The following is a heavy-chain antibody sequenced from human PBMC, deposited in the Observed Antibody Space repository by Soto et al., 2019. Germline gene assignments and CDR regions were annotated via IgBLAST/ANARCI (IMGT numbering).Heavy chain of an antibody. Sequence: INAGNGNTKYSQKFQGRVTITRDTSANTAYMELSSLRSEDTAVYYCARDQAYYFYGLDLWGQGTTVTVSS. CDR2: INAGNGNT. V-gene: IGHV1-3*01. CDR3: ARDQAYYFYGLDL. J-gene: IGHJ6*02.